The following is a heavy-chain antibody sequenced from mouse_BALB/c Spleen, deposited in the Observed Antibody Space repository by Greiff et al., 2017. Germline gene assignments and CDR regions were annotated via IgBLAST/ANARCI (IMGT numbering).Heavy chain of an antibody. Sequence: LQQPGSELVRPGASVKLSCKASGYTFTSYWMHWVKQRHGQGLEWIGNIYPGSGSTNYDEKFKSKGTLTVDTSSSTAYMHLSSLTSEDSAVYYCTRPYRSGGFAYWGQGTLVTVSA. D-gene: IGHD2-14*01. V-gene: IGHV1S22*01. CDR1: GYTFTSYW. CDR3: TRPYRSGGFAY. J-gene: IGHJ3*01. CDR2: IYPGSGST.